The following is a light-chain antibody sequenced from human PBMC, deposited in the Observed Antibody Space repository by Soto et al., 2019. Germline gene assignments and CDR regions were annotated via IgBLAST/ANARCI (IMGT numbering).Light chain of an antibody. J-gene: IGLJ3*02. CDR2: EVS. CDR1: SSDVGGYNT. V-gene: IGLV2-14*01. CDR3: SSYTSSSTWV. Sequence: QSVLTQPASVSGSPGQSITISCTGTSSDVGGYNTVAWYQQEPGKAPKLMIYEVSNRPSGVSDRFSGSKSGNTAFLIISGLQAEDEADYYCSSYTSSSTWVFGGGTKLTVL.